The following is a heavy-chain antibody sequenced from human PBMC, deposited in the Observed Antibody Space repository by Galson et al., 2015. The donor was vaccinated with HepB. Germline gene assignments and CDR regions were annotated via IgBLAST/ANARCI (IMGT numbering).Heavy chain of an antibody. CDR2: IYSGGRA. J-gene: IGHJ4*02. Sequence: SLRLSCAASGFTVSFNYMSWVRQAPGKGLEWVSVIYSGGRAYYADSVTGRFTISRDNSKNTLYIQMNSLRAEDTAVYYCASTRSSWYPYFDYWGQGTLVTVSS. CDR1: GFTVSFNY. CDR3: ASTRSSWYPYFDY. D-gene: IGHD6-13*01. V-gene: IGHV3-66*02.